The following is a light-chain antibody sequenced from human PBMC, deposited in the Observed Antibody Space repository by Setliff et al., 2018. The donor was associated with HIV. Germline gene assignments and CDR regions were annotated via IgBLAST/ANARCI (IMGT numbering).Light chain of an antibody. CDR3: CSFAGSNIPYV. CDR2: DVT. V-gene: IGLV2-11*01. J-gene: IGLJ1*01. Sequence: ALAQPASVSGSPGQSITISCTGTSSDVGGYSYVSWYQQHPGKAPKLMIYDVTKRPLGVPDRFSGSKSGNTASLIISGLQAEDEADYYCCSFAGSNIPYVFGTGTKVTVL. CDR1: SSDVGGYSY.